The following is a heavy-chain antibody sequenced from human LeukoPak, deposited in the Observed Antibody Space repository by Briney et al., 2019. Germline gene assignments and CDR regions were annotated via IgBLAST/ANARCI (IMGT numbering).Heavy chain of an antibody. CDR3: AKGPNDDSNYLFDY. Sequence: GGSLRLSCAASGFTFSSYAMSWVRQVPGKGLEWVSVITCSGDRPYYADSVKGRFTVSRDNSKNTLYLQINSLKTEDTAVYYCAKGPNDDSNYLFDYWGQGTLVTVSS. CDR1: GFTFSSYA. J-gene: IGHJ4*02. D-gene: IGHD4-11*01. V-gene: IGHV3-23*01. CDR2: ITCSGDRP.